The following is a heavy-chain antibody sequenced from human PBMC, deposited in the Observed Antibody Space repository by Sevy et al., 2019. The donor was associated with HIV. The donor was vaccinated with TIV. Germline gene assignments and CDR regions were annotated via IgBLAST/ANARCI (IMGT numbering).Heavy chain of an antibody. CDR2: ISRGNTYI. J-gene: IGHJ3*01. Sequence: GGSLRLSCAASGFIFSSYSMNWVRQAPGKGLEWVASISRGNTYIYYADSVKGRFTISRDDAKNSLYLQMNSLRAEDTAVYYCARDYGGLNAFDFWGQGTMVTVSS. CDR1: GFIFSSYS. D-gene: IGHD4-17*01. V-gene: IGHV3-21*01. CDR3: ARDYGGLNAFDF.